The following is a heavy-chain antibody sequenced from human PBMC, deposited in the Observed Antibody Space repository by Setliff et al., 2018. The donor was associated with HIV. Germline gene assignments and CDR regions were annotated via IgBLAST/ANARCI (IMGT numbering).Heavy chain of an antibody. CDR1: GGSINSTSYY. CDR3: ARSIVPVVSGYYYFEY. J-gene: IGHJ4*02. D-gene: IGHD3-3*01. CDR2: IYTSGST. V-gene: IGHV4-39*01. Sequence: SETLSLTCTVSGGSINSTSYYWGWIRQPPGNGLEWIGRIYTSGSTNYNPSLKSRVTISVDTSKNQFSLRLSSVAAGDTAVYYCARSIVPVVSGYYYFEYWGQGTLVTVSS.